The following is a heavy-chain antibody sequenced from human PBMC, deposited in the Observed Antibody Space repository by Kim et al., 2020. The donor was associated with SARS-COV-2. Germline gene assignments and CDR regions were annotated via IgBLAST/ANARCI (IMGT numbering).Heavy chain of an antibody. CDR1: GFTFNTYG. Sequence: GGSLRLSCAASGFTFNTYGMHWVRQAPGKGLEWVAVISYDGSNKYYADSVKGRFTISRDNSKNTLYLQMNSLRIEDTAVYYCAKAFSGSYFGYAYWGQGTLVTVSS. V-gene: IGHV3-30*18. CDR2: ISYDGSNK. CDR3: AKAFSGSYFGYAY. J-gene: IGHJ4*02. D-gene: IGHD1-26*01.